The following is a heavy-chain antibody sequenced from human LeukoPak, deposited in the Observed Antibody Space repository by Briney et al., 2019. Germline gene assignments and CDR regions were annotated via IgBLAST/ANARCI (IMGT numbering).Heavy chain of an antibody. J-gene: IGHJ4*02. V-gene: IGHV3-21*01. CDR1: GFTFSSYS. D-gene: IGHD1-26*01. Sequence: GGSLRLSCAASGFTFSSYSMTWVRQAPGKGLEWVSSISSSSSYIYYADSVKGRFTISRDNAKNSLYLQMNSLRAEDTAVYYCARDRQGGGATEWDYWGQGTLVTVSS. CDR2: ISSSSSYI. CDR3: ARDRQGGGATEWDY.